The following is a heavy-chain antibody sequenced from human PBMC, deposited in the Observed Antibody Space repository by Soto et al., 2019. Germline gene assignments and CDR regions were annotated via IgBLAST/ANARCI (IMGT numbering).Heavy chain of an antibody. CDR2: VSHDGSKK. Sequence: GGSLRLSCAASGFTFSSSGMHWVRQAPGKGLDWVTVVSHDGSKKYYVDSVKGRFTVSRDNSKNTVYLQMNSLRGDDTAVYFCAKDGTGGYSGQTAYYYYMDVWGKGTTVTVSS. J-gene: IGHJ6*03. D-gene: IGHD5-12*01. CDR1: GFTFSSSG. V-gene: IGHV3-30*18. CDR3: AKDGTGGYSGQTAYYYYMDV.